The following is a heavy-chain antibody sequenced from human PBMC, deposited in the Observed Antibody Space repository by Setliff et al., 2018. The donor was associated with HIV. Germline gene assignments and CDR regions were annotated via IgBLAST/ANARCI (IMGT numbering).Heavy chain of an antibody. J-gene: IGHJ4*02. V-gene: IGHV3-23*01. Sequence: GSLRLSCAASGFTFSSYAMSWVRQAPGKGLEWVSGISSSDISTYYVNSVKGRFTISRDNSKNTLFLQMNGLRAEDTALYFCAKQVRRYSGYDSYFDFWGQGTPVTVSS. D-gene: IGHD5-12*01. CDR2: ISSSDIST. CDR3: AKQVRRYSGYDSYFDF. CDR1: GFTFSSYA.